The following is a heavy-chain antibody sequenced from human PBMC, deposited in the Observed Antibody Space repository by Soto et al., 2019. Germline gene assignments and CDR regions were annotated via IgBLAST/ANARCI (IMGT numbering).Heavy chain of an antibody. CDR3: ARQRRSYVWGSYRPYFDY. Sequence: QVQLQESGPGLVKPSQTLSLTCTVSGGSISSGGYYWSWIRQHPGKGLEWIGYIYYSGSTYYNPSLKRRVTISVDTSKNQFSLKLSSVTAADTAVYYCARQRRSYVWGSYRPYFDYWGQGTLVTVSS. CDR1: GGSISSGGYY. D-gene: IGHD3-16*02. V-gene: IGHV4-31*03. CDR2: IYYSGST. J-gene: IGHJ4*02.